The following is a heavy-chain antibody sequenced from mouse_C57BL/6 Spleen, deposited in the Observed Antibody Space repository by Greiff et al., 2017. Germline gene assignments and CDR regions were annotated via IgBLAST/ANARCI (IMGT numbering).Heavy chain of an antibody. D-gene: IGHD4-1*01. J-gene: IGHJ4*01. CDR3: GNWGYAMDY. Sequence: QVQLQQSGPELVKPGASVKISCKASGYAFSSSWMNWVKQRPGKGLEWIGRIYPGDGDTNYNGKFKGKATLTADKSSSTAYMQLSSLTSEDSAVYFCGNWGYAMDYWGQGTSVTVSS. CDR1: GYAFSSSW. V-gene: IGHV1-82*01. CDR2: IYPGDGDT.